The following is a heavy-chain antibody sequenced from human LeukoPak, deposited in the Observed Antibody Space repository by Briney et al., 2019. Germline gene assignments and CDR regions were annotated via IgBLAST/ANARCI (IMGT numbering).Heavy chain of an antibody. CDR2: INQSGDT. D-gene: IGHD4-23*01. J-gene: IGHJ3*01. CDR1: GGSLSDYN. V-gene: IGHV4-34*01. CDR3: ARVLRYGAVVATDAFDV. Sequence: SETLSLTCAVYGGSLSDYNWSWFRQPPGKGLERIGLINQSGDTHDNPSLKSRVTISLDSSKNQFSLNLRSVTAADTAVYYCARVLRYGAVVATDAFDVWGQGTRVTVSS.